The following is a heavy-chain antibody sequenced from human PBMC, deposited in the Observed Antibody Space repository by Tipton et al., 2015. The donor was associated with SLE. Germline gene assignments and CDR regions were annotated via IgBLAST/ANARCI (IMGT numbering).Heavy chain of an antibody. CDR1: GFIFNNYG. D-gene: IGHD3-3*01. Sequence: SLRLSCAASGFIFNNYGMHWVRQAPGKGLEWVAVAWYDGTSEYYADSVKGRFTISRDNSKNTLDLQMNSLRAEDTAVYYCTRLLSDVRKGFDYWGRGTLVTVSS. J-gene: IGHJ4*02. V-gene: IGHV3-30*19. CDR3: TRLLSDVRKGFDY. CDR2: AWYDGTSE.